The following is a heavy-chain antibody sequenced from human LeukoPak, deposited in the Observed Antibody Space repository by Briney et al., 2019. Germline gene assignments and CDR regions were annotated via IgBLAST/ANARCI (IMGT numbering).Heavy chain of an antibody. CDR3: ASGGYSGYDWDLYYFDY. J-gene: IGHJ4*02. CDR2: IIPIFGTA. V-gene: IGHV1-69*13. Sequence: SVRVSCKASGGTFSGYAISWVRQAPGQGLEWMGGIIPIFGTANYAQKFQGRVTITADESTSTAYMELSSLRSEDTAVYYCASGGYSGYDWDLYYFDYWGQGTLVTVSS. CDR1: GGTFSGYA. D-gene: IGHD5-12*01.